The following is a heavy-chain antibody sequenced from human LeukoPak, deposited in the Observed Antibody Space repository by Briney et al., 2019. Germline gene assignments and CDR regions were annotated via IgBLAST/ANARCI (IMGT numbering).Heavy chain of an antibody. D-gene: IGHD3-16*01. CDR3: ARGSAFGGAYYYYYMDV. CDR1: GFTFSDCY. J-gene: IGHJ6*03. Sequence: PGGSLRLSCAASGFTFSDCYMSWIRQAPGKGLEWLSFISSRDETVHYTDSVKGRFTISRDNAKNSLYLQMNSLRAEDTAVYYCARGSAFGGAYYYYYMDVWGKGTTVTVSS. V-gene: IGHV3-11*01. CDR2: ISSRDETV.